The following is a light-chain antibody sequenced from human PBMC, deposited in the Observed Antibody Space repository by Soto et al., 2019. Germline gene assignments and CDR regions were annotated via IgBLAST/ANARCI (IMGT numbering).Light chain of an antibody. V-gene: IGKV3-20*01. J-gene: IGKJ2*01. Sequence: EIVLTQSPGTLSLSPGERATLSCRASQSVSSTYLAWYQQRHGQAPRLLIYGASSRATGIPDRFSGSGSGTDFTLIISRLEREDFAAYYFLHYGTSPPLSTFCQGTKLEI. CDR1: QSVSSTY. CDR3: LHYGTSPPLST. CDR2: GAS.